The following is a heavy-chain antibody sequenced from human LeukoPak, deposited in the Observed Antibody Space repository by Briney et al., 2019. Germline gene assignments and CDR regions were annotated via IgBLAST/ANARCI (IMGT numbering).Heavy chain of an antibody. J-gene: IGHJ4*02. CDR1: GGSISSYY. CDR2: IYYSGST. Sequence: SETLSLTCTVSGGSISSYYWSWIRQPPGKGLEWIGYIYYSGSTNYNPSLKSRVTISVDTSKNQFSLKLSSVTAADTAVYYCARSWETAAAGNPQVGYWGQGTLVTVSS. D-gene: IGHD6-13*01. CDR3: ARSWETAAAGNPQVGY. V-gene: IGHV4-59*01.